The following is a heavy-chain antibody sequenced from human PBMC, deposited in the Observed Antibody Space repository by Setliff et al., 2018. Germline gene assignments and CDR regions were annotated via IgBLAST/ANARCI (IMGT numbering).Heavy chain of an antibody. D-gene: IGHD1-26*01. CDR3: AREGGLQGATPCYYFYNYINV. CDR1: GYTFTGYF. CDR2: INPKSGVT. Sequence: ASVKVSCKTSGYTFTGYFIHWVRQAPRQGLEWLGWINPKSGVTSYAQGFQGRIAMTRDTSINTVYMELNSLTSDDAAVYFCAREGGLQGATPCYYFYNYINVWGKGTKVTVSS. J-gene: IGHJ6*03. V-gene: IGHV1-2*02.